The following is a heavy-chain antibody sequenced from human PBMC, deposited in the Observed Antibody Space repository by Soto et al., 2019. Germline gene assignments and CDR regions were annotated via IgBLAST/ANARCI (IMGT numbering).Heavy chain of an antibody. CDR1: GGSISSYY. D-gene: IGHD3-22*01. V-gene: IGHV4-59*01. J-gene: IGHJ6*02. Sequence: SETLSLTCTVSGGSISSYYWSWIRQPPGKGLEWIGYIYYSGSTNYNPSLKSRVTISVDTSKNQFSLKLSSVTAADTAVYYCARYKHYYDSSRTDYYYYYYGMDVWGQGTTVTVSS. CDR2: IYYSGST. CDR3: ARYKHYYDSSRTDYYYYYYGMDV.